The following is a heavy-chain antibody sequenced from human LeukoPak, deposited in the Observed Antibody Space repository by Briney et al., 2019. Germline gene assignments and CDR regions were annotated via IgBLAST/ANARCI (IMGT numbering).Heavy chain of an antibody. V-gene: IGHV4-38-2*02. Sequence: PSETLSLTCAVSGYSISSGYYWGWIRQPPGKGLEWIGSIYHSGSTFYNPSPKSRVTISVDTSKNQFSLKLSSVTAADTAVYYCARDRLGLGIVDYWGQGTLVTVSS. CDR2: IYHSGST. CDR3: ARDRLGLGIVDY. D-gene: IGHD7-27*01. CDR1: GYSISSGYY. J-gene: IGHJ4*02.